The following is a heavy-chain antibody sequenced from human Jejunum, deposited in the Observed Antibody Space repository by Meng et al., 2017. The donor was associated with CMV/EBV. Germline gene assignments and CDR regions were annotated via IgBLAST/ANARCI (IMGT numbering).Heavy chain of an antibody. D-gene: IGHD2-2*01. V-gene: IGHV3-30*02. J-gene: IGHJ6*02. CDR2: IEDEGSDK. Sequence: MHWVSQAPGKGLEWVTFIEDEGSDKYYVDSVKGRFTISRDNSKNMVYLQMTNLRAEDTAIYYCAKDLGGSGYCSSTSCYYYYGMDVWGQGTTVTVSS. CDR3: AKDLGGSGYCSSTSCYYYYGMDV.